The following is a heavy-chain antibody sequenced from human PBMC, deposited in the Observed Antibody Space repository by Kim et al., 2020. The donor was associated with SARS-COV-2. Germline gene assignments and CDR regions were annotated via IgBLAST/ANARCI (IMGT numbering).Heavy chain of an antibody. J-gene: IGHJ6*02. Sequence: SETLSLTCTVSGGSISSYYWSWIRQPPGKGLEWIGYIYYSGSTNYNPSLKSRVTISVDTSKNQFSLKLSSVTAADTAVYYCARDNIVVVPAATDYNYYGMDVWGQGTTVTVSS. CDR2: IYYSGST. CDR1: GGSISSYY. CDR3: ARDNIVVVPAATDYNYYGMDV. D-gene: IGHD2-2*01. V-gene: IGHV4-59*13.